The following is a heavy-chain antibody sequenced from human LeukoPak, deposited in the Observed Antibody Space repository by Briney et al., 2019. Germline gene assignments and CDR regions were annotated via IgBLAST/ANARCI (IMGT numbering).Heavy chain of an antibody. CDR3: ATDGDSDLDY. Sequence: ASVKVSCKASGYTFTSYYMHWVRQAPGQGLEWMGIINPSGGSTSYAQKFQGRVTITTDESTSTAYMELSSLRSEDTAVYYCATDGDSDLDYWGQGTLVTVSS. V-gene: IGHV1-46*01. J-gene: IGHJ4*02. CDR2: INPSGGST. CDR1: GYTFTSYY. D-gene: IGHD4-17*01.